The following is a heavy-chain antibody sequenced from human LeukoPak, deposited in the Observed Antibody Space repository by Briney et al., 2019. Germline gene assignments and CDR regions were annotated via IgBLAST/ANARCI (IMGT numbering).Heavy chain of an antibody. CDR1: GFTFSSYA. CDR3: ARGGDSSGYFSY. J-gene: IGHJ4*02. V-gene: IGHV3-23*01. Sequence: GGSLRLSCAASGFTFSSYAMSWVRQAPGKGLEWVSAISGSGGSTYYADSVKGRFTISRDNSKSTLYPQMNSLRAEDTAVYYRARGGDSSGYFSYWGQGTLVTVSS. D-gene: IGHD3-22*01. CDR2: ISGSGGST.